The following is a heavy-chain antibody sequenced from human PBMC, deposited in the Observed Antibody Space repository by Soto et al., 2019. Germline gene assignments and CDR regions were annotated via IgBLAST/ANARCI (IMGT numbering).Heavy chain of an antibody. CDR2: IIPLFGTA. V-gene: IGHV1-69*01. CDR3: ARDRDVDTAMVNSNNWFYP. CDR1: GGTFSSYA. D-gene: IGHD5-18*01. Sequence: QVQLVQSGAEVKKPGSSVKVSCKASGGTFSSYAISWGRQAPGHGLEWMGGIIPLFGTANYAQKLQGRVTITADESTRTAYMELSSLRSEDTAVYYCARDRDVDTAMVNSNNWFYPWGEGTLVTVS. J-gene: IGHJ5*02.